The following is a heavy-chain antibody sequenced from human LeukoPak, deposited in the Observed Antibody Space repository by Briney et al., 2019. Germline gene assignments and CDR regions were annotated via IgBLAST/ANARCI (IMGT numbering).Heavy chain of an antibody. CDR1: GGSISSYY. J-gene: IGHJ5*02. V-gene: IGHV4-59*08. Sequence: MASETLSLTCTVSGGSISSYYWSWIRQPPGKGLEWIGYIYYSGSTNYNPSLKSRVTISVDTSKNQFSLKLSSVTAADTAVYYCASEYSSSYDWFDPWGQGTLVTVSS. D-gene: IGHD6-13*01. CDR2: IYYSGST. CDR3: ASEYSSSYDWFDP.